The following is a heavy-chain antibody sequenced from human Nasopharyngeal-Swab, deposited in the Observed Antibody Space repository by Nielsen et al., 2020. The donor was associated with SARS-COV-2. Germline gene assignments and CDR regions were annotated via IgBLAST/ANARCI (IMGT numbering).Heavy chain of an antibody. CDR1: GFTFSSYG. CDR2: ISYDGSNK. V-gene: IGHV3-30*18. D-gene: IGHD6-13*01. Sequence: GSLKISCAASGFTFSSYGMHWVRQAPGKGLEWVAVISYDGSNKYYADSVKGRFTISRDNSKNTLYLQMNSLRAEDTAVYYCAKGVERAAEDYWGQGTLVTVSS. CDR3: AKGVERAAEDY. J-gene: IGHJ4*02.